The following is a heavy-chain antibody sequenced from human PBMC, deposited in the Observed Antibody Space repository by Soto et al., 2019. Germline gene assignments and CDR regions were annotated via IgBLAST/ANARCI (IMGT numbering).Heavy chain of an antibody. Sequence: QVQLQESGPGLVKPSQTLSLTCTVSGGSISSGDYYWCWIRQRPGKALEWIGYLYYSGSTYYNPSLKSRVTISVDTSKNQFSLKLSSVTAADTAVYYCASSVYCTNGVCYTLFVPCGQGTLVTVSS. D-gene: IGHD2-8*01. CDR2: LYYSGST. CDR1: GGSISSGDYY. CDR3: ASSVYCTNGVCYTLFVP. V-gene: IGHV4-30-4*01. J-gene: IGHJ5*02.